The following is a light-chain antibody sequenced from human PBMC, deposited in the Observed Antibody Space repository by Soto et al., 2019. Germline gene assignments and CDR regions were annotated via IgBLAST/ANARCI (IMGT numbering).Light chain of an antibody. Sequence: DIQMTQSPSTLSASVGDRVTITCRASQSLSRWLAWYQQKPGKAPKLLIYDASSLASRVPSRFIGSGSWTALSLTISRLPPGDFATYYGQQDNSYPYTFGQGTKLEIK. CDR2: DAS. V-gene: IGKV1-5*01. CDR1: QSLSRW. CDR3: QQDNSYPYT. J-gene: IGKJ2*01.